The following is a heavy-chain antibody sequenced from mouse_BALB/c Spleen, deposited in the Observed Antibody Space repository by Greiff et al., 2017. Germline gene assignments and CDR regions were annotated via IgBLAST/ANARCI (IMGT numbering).Heavy chain of an antibody. D-gene: IGHD2-1*01. J-gene: IGHJ4*01. CDR2: IRNKANGYTT. V-gene: IGHV7-3*02. CDR3: ARDKRIYYGNHGAMDY. CDR1: GFTFTDYY. Sequence: EVNLVESGGGLVQPGGSLRLSCATSGFTFTDYYMSWVRQPPGKALEWLGFIRNKANGYTTEYSASVKGRFTISRDNSQSILYLLMNTLRAEDSATYYCARDKRIYYGNHGAMDYWGQGTSVTVSS.